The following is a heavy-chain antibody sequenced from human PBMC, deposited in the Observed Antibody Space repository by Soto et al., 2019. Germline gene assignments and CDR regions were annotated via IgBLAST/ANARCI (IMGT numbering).Heavy chain of an antibody. D-gene: IGHD3-22*01. CDR1: GGSISSGGYS. J-gene: IGHJ4*02. Sequence: SETLSLTCAVSGGSISSGGYSWSWIRQPPGKGLEWIGYIYHSGSTYYNPSLKSRVTISVDRSKNQFSLKLSSVTAADTAVYYCARAAYDSLDYWGQGTLVTVS. CDR2: IYHSGST. CDR3: ARAAYDSLDY. V-gene: IGHV4-30-2*01.